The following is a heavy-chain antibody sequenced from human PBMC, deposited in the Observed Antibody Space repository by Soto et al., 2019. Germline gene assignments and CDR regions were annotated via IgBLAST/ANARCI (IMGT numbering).Heavy chain of an antibody. V-gene: IGHV4-31*03. CDR2: IYYSGST. CDR1: GGSLSSGAYY. Sequence: PSETLSLTCTVSGGSLSSGAYYWSWIRQHPGKGLEWIGYIYYSGSTYYNPSLESRVTLSVDTSRKQFSLKVSSVTAADTAMYYCASANYCESSSPFDYRCPGSLLTVSS. J-gene: IGHJ4*02. D-gene: IGHD3-22*01. CDR3: ASANYCESSSPFDY.